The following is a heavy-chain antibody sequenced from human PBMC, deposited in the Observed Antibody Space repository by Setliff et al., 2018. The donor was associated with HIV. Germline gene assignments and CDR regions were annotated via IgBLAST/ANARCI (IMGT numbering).Heavy chain of an antibody. J-gene: IGHJ4*02. CDR2: IYTSGST. D-gene: IGHD5-12*01. V-gene: IGHV4-61*02. Sequence: TLSLTFSVSGGSISSGSYYWNWIRQPAGKGLEWIGRIYTSGSTNYNPSLQSRITISLDTSKNQFSLKLTSVPAADTALYFCARLGDSGYDFRGYFDYWGQGKLVTVSS. CDR1: GGSISSGSYY. CDR3: ARLGDSGYDFRGYFDY.